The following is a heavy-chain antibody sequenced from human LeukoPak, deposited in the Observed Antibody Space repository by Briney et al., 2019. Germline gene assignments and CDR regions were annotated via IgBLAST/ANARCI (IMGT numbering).Heavy chain of an antibody. V-gene: IGHV4-59*01. J-gene: IGHJ4*02. CDR1: GGSISSYY. CDR3: ARGLYDSSGYYDY. Sequence: SETLSLTCTVSGGSISSYYWSWIRQPPGKGLEWIGYIYYSGSTNYNPSLKSRVTISVDTSKNQFSLKLSSVTVADAAVYYCARGLYDSSGYYDYWGQGTLVTVSS. CDR2: IYYSGST. D-gene: IGHD3-22*01.